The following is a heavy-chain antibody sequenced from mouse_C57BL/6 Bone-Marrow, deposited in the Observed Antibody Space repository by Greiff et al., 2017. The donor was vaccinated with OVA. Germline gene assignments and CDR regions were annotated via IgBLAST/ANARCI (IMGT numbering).Heavy chain of an antibody. Sequence: VKLMESGPGLVQPSQSLSITCTVSGFSLTSYGVHWVRQSPGKGLEWLGVIWSGGSTDYNAAFISRLSISKDNSKSQVFFKMNSLQADDTAIYYCARNTVSNPWYFDVWGTGTTVTVSS. CDR1: GFSLTSYG. D-gene: IGHD2-5*01. V-gene: IGHV2-2*01. CDR3: ARNTVSNPWYFDV. CDR2: IWSGGST. J-gene: IGHJ1*03.